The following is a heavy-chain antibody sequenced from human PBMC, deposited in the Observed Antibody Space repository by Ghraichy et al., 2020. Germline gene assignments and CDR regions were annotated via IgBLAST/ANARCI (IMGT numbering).Heavy chain of an antibody. Sequence: SETLSLTCTVSGGSISSYYWSWIRQPPGKGLEWIGYIYYSGSTNYNPSLKSRVTISVDTSKNQFSLKLSSVTAADTAVYYCARAENAGGDGAFDIWGQGTMVTVSS. CDR1: GGSISSYY. V-gene: IGHV4-59*01. D-gene: IGHD2-21*01. CDR2: IYYSGST. J-gene: IGHJ3*02. CDR3: ARAENAGGDGAFDI.